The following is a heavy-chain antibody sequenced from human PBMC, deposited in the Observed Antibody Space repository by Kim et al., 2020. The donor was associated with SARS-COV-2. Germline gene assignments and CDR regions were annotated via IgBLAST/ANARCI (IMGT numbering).Heavy chain of an antibody. Sequence: ADSVKGRLNISRDNAKNSLYLKMNSLRAEDTALYYCAKGSGGSSLYFDYWGQGTLVTVSP. CDR3: AKGSGGSSLYFDY. J-gene: IGHJ4*02. V-gene: IGHV3-9*01. D-gene: IGHD3-16*01.